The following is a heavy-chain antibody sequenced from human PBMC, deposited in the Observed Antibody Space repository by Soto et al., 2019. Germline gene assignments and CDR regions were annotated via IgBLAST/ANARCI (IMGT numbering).Heavy chain of an antibody. CDR2: INPSGGST. CDR3: ARDIVVVPAAETCFDP. J-gene: IGHJ5*02. D-gene: IGHD2-2*01. Sequence: ASVKVSCKASGYTFTSYYMHWVRQAPGQGLEWMGIINPSGGSTSYAQKFQGRVTMTRDTSTSTVYMELSSLRSEDTAVYYCARDIVVVPAAETCFDPWGQGTLVTVSS. V-gene: IGHV1-46*03. CDR1: GYTFTSYY.